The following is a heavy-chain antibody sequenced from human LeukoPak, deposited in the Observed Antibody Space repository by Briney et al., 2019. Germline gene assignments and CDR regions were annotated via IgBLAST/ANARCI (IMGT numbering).Heavy chain of an antibody. CDR2: IYYSGST. Sequence: SETLSLTCTVSGGSISSHYWSWIRQPPGKGLEWIGYIYYSGSTNYNPSLKSRVTISVDTSKNQFSLKLSSVTAADTAVNYCASGPENSSSWYLRYYYYYMDVWGKGTTVTVSS. V-gene: IGHV4-59*11. J-gene: IGHJ6*03. CDR3: ASGPENSSSWYLRYYYYYMDV. CDR1: GGSISSHY. D-gene: IGHD6-13*01.